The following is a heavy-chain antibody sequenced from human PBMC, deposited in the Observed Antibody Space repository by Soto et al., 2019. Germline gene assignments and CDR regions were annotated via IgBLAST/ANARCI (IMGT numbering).Heavy chain of an antibody. CDR2: INSDGSST. V-gene: IGHV3-74*01. CDR1: GFTFSSYW. J-gene: IGHJ5*02. CDR3: ARDLAVAGRPYNWFDP. D-gene: IGHD6-19*01. Sequence: EVQLVESGGGLVQPGGSLRLSCAASGFTFSSYWMHWVRQAPGKGLVWVSRINSDGSSTSYADSVKGRFTTSRDNXKXXLYLQMNSLRAEDTAVYYCARDLAVAGRPYNWFDPWGQGTLVTVSS.